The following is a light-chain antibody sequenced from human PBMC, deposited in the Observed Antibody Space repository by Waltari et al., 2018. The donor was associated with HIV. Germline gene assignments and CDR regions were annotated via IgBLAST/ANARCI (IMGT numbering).Light chain of an antibody. CDR1: QGLDAW. V-gene: IGKV1-12*01. J-gene: IGKJ3*01. Sequence: QMTQSPSSVSASVGDTVTITCRASQGLDAWLAWYQHKPGMAPKLLIYGISTLESGVPSRFSGSGSGTDFTLTIRSLQPEDFATYFCQQGDRYPFTFGPGTKVDIK. CDR2: GIS. CDR3: QQGDRYPFT.